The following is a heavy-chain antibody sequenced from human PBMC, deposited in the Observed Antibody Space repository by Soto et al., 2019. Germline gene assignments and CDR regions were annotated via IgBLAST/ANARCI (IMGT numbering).Heavy chain of an antibody. Sequence: ASVKVSCKASGYTFTSYYMHWVRQAPGQVLEWMGIINPSGGSTSYAQKFQGRVTITADKSTSTAYMELSSLGSEDTAVYYCARVGCSGGSCYSPYYYYGMDVWGQGTTVTVSS. CDR1: GYTFTSYY. D-gene: IGHD2-15*01. J-gene: IGHJ6*02. CDR3: ARVGCSGGSCYSPYYYYGMDV. V-gene: IGHV1-46*01. CDR2: INPSGGST.